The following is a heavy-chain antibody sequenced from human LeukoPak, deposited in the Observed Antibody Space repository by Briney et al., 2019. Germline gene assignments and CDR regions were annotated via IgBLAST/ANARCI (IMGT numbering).Heavy chain of an antibody. D-gene: IGHD3-22*01. CDR3: ARDSASDYYDSSGYSQKNFDY. Sequence: GASVKVSCKASGYTFTSYGISWVRQAPGRGLEWMGWIGAYNGNTNYAQKLQGRVTMTTDTSTSTAYMELRSLRSDDTAVYYCARDSASDYYDSSGYSQKNFDYWGQGTLVTVSS. CDR1: GYTFTSYG. V-gene: IGHV1-18*01. CDR2: IGAYNGNT. J-gene: IGHJ4*02.